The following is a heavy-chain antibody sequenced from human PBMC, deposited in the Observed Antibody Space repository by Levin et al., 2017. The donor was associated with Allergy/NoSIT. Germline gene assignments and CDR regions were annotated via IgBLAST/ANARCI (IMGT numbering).Heavy chain of an antibody. D-gene: IGHD2-2*01. J-gene: IGHJ6*02. Sequence: GESLKISCAASGFTFSDYYMSWIRQAPGKGLEWVSYISSSGSTIYYADSVKGRFTISRDNAKNSLYLQMNSLRAEDTAVYYCARDSGLRMVPAAIGFGTYGMDVWGQGTTVTVSS. CDR2: ISSSGSTI. CDR3: ARDSGLRMVPAAIGFGTYGMDV. CDR1: GFTFSDYY. V-gene: IGHV3-11*01.